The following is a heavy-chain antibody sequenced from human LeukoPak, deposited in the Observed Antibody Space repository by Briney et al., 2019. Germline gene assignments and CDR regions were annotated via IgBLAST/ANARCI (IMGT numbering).Heavy chain of an antibody. J-gene: IGHJ4*02. V-gene: IGHV1-69*13. CDR2: IIPIFGTA. CDR3: ARGGYSYGYRYYFDY. CDR1: GYTFSSYA. D-gene: IGHD5-18*01. Sequence: GASVKVSCKASGYTFSSYAISWVRQAPGQGLEWMGGIIPIFGTANYAQKFQGRVTITADESTSTACMELSSLRSEDTAVYYCARGGYSYGYRYYFDYWGQGTLVTVSS.